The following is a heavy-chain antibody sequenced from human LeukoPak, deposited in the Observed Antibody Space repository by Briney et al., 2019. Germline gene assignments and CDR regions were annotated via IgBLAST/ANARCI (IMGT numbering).Heavy chain of an antibody. D-gene: IGHD4-23*01. CDR3: ARDAVTVLTPFFEF. CDR2: INCNSGGT. Sequence: ASVRVSCKASGYTFTGYYLHGVRQAPGQGLEWMGWINCNSGGTNYAQKFQGRVTMTRDTSSNTVYMDLSRLTFDDTAVYYCARDAVTVLTPFFEFWAQGTLVTVSS. V-gene: IGHV1-2*02. CDR1: GYTFTGYY. J-gene: IGHJ4*02.